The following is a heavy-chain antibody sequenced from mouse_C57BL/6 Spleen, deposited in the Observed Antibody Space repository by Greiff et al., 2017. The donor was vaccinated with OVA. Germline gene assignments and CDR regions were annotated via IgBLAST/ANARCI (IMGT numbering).Heavy chain of an antibody. V-gene: IGHV5-4*01. CDR3: ARDEDDDYDWFAY. CDR2: ISDGGSYT. Sequence: EVKLMESGGGLVKPGGSLKLSCAASGFTFSSYAMSWVRQTPEKRLEWVATISDGGSYTYYPDNVKGRFTISRDNAKNNLYLQMSHLKSEDTAMYDCARDEDDDYDWFAYWGQGTLVTGSA. D-gene: IGHD2-4*01. CDR1: GFTFSSYA. J-gene: IGHJ3*01.